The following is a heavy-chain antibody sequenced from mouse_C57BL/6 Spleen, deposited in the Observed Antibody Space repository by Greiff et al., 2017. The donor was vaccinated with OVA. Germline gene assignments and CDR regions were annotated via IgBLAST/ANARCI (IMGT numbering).Heavy chain of an antibody. CDR3: TRGIYYGNRGFAY. CDR2: IDPETGGT. V-gene: IGHV1-15*01. J-gene: IGHJ3*01. CDR1: GYTFTDYE. Sequence: QVQLQQSGAELVRPGASVTLSCKASGYTFTDYEMHWVKQTPVHGLEWIGAIDPETGGTAYNQKFKGKAILTADKSSSTAYMELRSLTSEDSAVYYCTRGIYYGNRGFAYWGQGTLVTVSA. D-gene: IGHD2-1*01.